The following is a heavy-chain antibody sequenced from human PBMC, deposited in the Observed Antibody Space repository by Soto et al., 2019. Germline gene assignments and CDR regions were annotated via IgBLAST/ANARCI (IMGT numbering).Heavy chain of an antibody. V-gene: IGHV1-18*01. Sequence: ASVKVSCKASGYTFTSYGISWVRQAPGQGLEWMGWISAYNGNTNYAQKLQGRVTMTTDTSTSTAYMELRSLRAEDTAVYYCAKDTYYYSSSGYYVFDSWGQGTLVTVSS. D-gene: IGHD3-22*01. CDR1: GYTFTSYG. CDR2: ISAYNGNT. J-gene: IGHJ4*02. CDR3: AKDTYYYSSSGYYVFDS.